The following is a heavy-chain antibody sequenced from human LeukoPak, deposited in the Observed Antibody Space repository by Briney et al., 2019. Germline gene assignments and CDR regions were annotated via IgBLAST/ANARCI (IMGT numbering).Heavy chain of an antibody. CDR3: ARGPALHSKWVGGRWFDP. D-gene: IGHD6-19*01. Sequence: ASVKVSCKASGYTFTSYDINWVRQATGQRLKGVEWMSPNSGNTGSAQKFQGRVTMTRNTSISTAYMELSSLRSEDTAVYYCARGPALHSKWVGGRWFDPWGQGTLVTVSS. J-gene: IGHJ5*02. V-gene: IGHV1-8*02. CDR1: GYTFTSYD. CDR2: MSPNSGNT.